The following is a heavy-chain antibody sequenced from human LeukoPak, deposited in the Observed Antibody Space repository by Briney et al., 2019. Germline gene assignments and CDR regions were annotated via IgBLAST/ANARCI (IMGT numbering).Heavy chain of an antibody. Sequence: GGSLRLSCAASGFTFSSYSMNWVRQAPGKGLEWVSSISSSSSYIYYADSVKGRFTISRDNAKNSLYLQMNSLRAGDTAVYYCARGLGYCSSTSCYENYYYGMDVWGQGTTVTVSS. CDR2: ISSSSSYI. V-gene: IGHV3-21*01. CDR1: GFTFSSYS. CDR3: ARGLGYCSSTSCYENYYYGMDV. D-gene: IGHD2-2*01. J-gene: IGHJ6*02.